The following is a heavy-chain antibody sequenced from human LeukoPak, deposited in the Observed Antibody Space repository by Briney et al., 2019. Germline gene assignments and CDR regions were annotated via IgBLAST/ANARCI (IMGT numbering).Heavy chain of an antibody. CDR2: INHSGST. V-gene: IGHV4-34*01. J-gene: IGHJ6*02. D-gene: IGHD5-12*01. CDR1: GGSFSGYY. CDR3: ARALRWLQSNYYYYYGMDV. Sequence: PSETLSLTCAVYGGSFSGYYWSGIRQPPGKGLEWIGEINHSGSTNYNPSLKSRVTISVDTSKNQFSLKLSAVPAADTAVYYCARALRWLQSNYYYYYGMDVWGQGTTVTVSS.